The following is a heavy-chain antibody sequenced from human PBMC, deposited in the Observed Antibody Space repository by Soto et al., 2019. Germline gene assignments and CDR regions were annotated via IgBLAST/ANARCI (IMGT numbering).Heavy chain of an antibody. CDR2: IYSGGST. Sequence: EVQLVESGGGLVQPGGSLRLSCAASGFTVSSNYMSWVRQAPGKGLEWVSVIYSGGSTYYADSVKGRFTISRHNDKNTLYLQMNSLRAEDTAVYYCVIAWLQSPDYWGQGTLVTVSS. CDR3: VIAWLQSPDY. D-gene: IGHD5-12*01. J-gene: IGHJ4*02. V-gene: IGHV3-53*04. CDR1: GFTVSSNY.